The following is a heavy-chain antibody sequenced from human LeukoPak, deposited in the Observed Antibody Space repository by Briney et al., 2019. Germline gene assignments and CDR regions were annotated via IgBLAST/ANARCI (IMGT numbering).Heavy chain of an antibody. CDR2: INHSGST. Sequence: SETLSLTCAVYGGSFSGYYWSWIRQPPGKGLEWIGEINHSGSTYYNPSLKSRVTISVDTSKNQFSLKLSSVTAADTAVYYCARGVIAAGGNDFDYWGQEPWSPSPQ. J-gene: IGHJ4*01. V-gene: IGHV4-34*01. CDR3: ARGVIAAGGNDFDY. D-gene: IGHD6-13*01. CDR1: GGSFSGYY.